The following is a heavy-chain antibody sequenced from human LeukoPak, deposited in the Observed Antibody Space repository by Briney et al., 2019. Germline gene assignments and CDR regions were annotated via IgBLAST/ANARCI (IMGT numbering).Heavy chain of an antibody. V-gene: IGHV3-30-3*01. D-gene: IGHD5-12*01. J-gene: IGHJ4*02. CDR2: ISYDGCNK. Sequence: GGSLRLSCAASGFTFSSYAMHWVRQAPGKGLEWAAVISYDGCNKYYADSVKGRFTISRDNSKNTLYLQMNSLRAEDTAVYYCARDRTASGYSYYFDYWGQGTLVTVSS. CDR3: ARDRTASGYSYYFDY. CDR1: GFTFSSYA.